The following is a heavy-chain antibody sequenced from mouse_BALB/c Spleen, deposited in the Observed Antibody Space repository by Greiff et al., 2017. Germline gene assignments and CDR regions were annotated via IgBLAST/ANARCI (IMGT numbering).Heavy chain of an antibody. J-gene: IGHJ4*01. CDR2: ISNGGGST. V-gene: IGHV5-12-2*01. Sequence: EVMLVESGGGLVQPGGSLKLSCAASGFTFSSYTMSWVRQTPEKRLEWVAYISNGGGSTYYPDTVKGRFTISRDNAKNTLYLQMSSLKSEDTAMYYCARHEGYYYGSSYRGAMDYWGQGTSVTVSS. D-gene: IGHD1-1*01. CDR1: GFTFSSYT. CDR3: ARHEGYYYGSSYRGAMDY.